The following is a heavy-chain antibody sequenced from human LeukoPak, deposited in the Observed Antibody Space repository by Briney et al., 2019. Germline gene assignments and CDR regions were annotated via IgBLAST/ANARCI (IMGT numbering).Heavy chain of an antibody. V-gene: IGHV3-7*01. CDR3: VRETSGWCFGF. CDR1: GFSFRSYW. D-gene: IGHD6-19*01. J-gene: IGHJ4*02. CDR2: IKQDGSEK. Sequence: PGGSLRLSCVVSGFSFRSYWMSWVRQAPGKGLEWVANIKQDGSEKYYVDSVKGRFTISRDNSKNSLYLQMNSLRDEDTAVYYCVRETSGWCFGFWGQGTLVSVSS.